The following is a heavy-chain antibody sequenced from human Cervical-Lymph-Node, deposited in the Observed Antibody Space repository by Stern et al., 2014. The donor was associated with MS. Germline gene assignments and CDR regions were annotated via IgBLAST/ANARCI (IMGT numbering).Heavy chain of an antibody. Sequence: QVQLQESGPGLVKPSQTLALTCTVSGGPIGSGTYYWSWIRQPAGKGLEWIGRIYNSGSTSYNPSLKSRVTLSLDTSQKPFSPKLSSGTAADTAVYYCARDDAVGATRYHYAMDVWGQGTTVTVSS. CDR3: ARDDAVGATRYHYAMDV. D-gene: IGHD1-26*01. V-gene: IGHV4-61*02. CDR1: GGPIGSGTYY. CDR2: IYNSGST. J-gene: IGHJ6*02.